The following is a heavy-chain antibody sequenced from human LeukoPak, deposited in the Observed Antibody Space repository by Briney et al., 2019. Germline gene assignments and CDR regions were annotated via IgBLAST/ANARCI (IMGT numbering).Heavy chain of an antibody. D-gene: IGHD4-17*01. Sequence: GGSLRLSCAASGFTFSSYGMHWVRQAPGKGLEWVAFIRYDGSNKYYAGSVKGRFTISRDNSKNTLYLQMNSLRAEDTAVYYCAKTSTVTTYYFDYWGLGTLVTVSS. CDR2: IRYDGSNK. CDR3: AKTSTVTTYYFDY. J-gene: IGHJ4*02. V-gene: IGHV3-30*02. CDR1: GFTFSSYG.